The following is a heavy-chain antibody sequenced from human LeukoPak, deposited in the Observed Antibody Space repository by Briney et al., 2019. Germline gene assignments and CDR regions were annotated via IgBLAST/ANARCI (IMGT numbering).Heavy chain of an antibody. J-gene: IGHJ4*02. Sequence: PSETLSLTCTVSGGSISSSSDYWGWIRQPPGKGREWIGSIYYSGSTYYNPSLKSRVTKSVDTSKNQFSLKLSSVTAADTAVYYCARHGGSYYIDYWGQGTLVTVSS. D-gene: IGHD1-26*01. CDR2: IYYSGST. V-gene: IGHV4-39*01. CDR1: GGSISSSSDY. CDR3: ARHGGSYYIDY.